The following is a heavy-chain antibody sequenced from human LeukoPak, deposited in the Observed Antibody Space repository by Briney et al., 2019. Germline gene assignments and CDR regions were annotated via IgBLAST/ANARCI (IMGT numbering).Heavy chain of an antibody. Sequence: TSETLSLTCTVSGGSISSYYWSWIRQPPGKGLEWTEYIYYSGSTNYNPSLKSRVTISVDTSKTQFSLKLSSVTAADTAVYYCARGQTYYDFWSGYYTHSWFDPWGQGTLVTVSS. CDR1: GGSISSYY. CDR3: ARGQTYYDFWSGYYTHSWFDP. D-gene: IGHD3-3*01. V-gene: IGHV4-59*01. CDR2: IYYSGST. J-gene: IGHJ5*02.